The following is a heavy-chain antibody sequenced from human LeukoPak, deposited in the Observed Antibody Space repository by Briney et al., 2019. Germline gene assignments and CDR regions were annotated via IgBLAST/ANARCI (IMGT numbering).Heavy chain of an antibody. CDR3: ARDKLPAPWDGMDV. D-gene: IGHD2-2*01. J-gene: IGHJ6*02. CDR1: GFDFSIYR. Sequence: TGGSLRLSCAASGFDFSIYRMNWVRQAPGKGLEWVSVISGSGGSTYYADSVKGRFTISRDNSKNTLYLQMNSLRPEDTAVYYCARDKLPAPWDGMDVWGQGTTVTVSS. V-gene: IGHV3-23*01. CDR2: ISGSGGST.